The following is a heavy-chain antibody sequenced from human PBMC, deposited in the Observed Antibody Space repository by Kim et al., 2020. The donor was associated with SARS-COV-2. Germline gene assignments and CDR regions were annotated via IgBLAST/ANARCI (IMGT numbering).Heavy chain of an antibody. CDR2: IYYSGST. Sequence: SETLSLTCTVSGGSISSYYWSWIRQPPGKGLEWIGYIYYSGSTNYNPSLKSRVTISVDTSKNQFSLKLSSVTAADTAVYYCARQRGVGLLYYYYFGMYVWGQGTTVTVSS. CDR3: ARQRGVGLLYYYYFGMYV. D-gene: IGHD2-15*01. V-gene: IGHV4-59*08. J-gene: IGHJ6*02. CDR1: GGSISSYY.